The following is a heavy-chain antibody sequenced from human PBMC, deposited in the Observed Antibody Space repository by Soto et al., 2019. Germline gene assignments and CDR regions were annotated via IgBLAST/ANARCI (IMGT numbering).Heavy chain of an antibody. D-gene: IGHD6-13*01. V-gene: IGHV4-39*01. CDR3: ARRERAAGTDWWFDP. J-gene: IGHJ5*02. CDR1: CRTLRCITFQ. CDR2: IYYSGST. Sequence: GTLSLTFNVLCRTLRCITFQCGRVRYPPGKGLEWIGSIYYSGSTYYSPSLKSRVTISVDTPKNHVSLKLSSVTAADTAVYYCARRERAAGTDWWFDPWGQGTLVTVSS.